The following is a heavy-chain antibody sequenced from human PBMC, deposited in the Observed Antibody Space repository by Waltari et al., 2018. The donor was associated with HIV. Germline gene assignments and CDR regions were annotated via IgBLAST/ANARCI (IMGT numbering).Heavy chain of an antibody. D-gene: IGHD3-22*01. V-gene: IGHV1-69*01. J-gene: IGHJ4*02. CDR3: ARGFPGSDYYDSSGYYRG. Sequence: QVQLVQSGAEVKKPGSSVKVSCKASGGTFSSYAISWVRQAPGQGLEWMGGIIPIFGTANYAQKFQGRVTITADESTSTAYMELSSLRSEDTAVYYCARGFPGSDYYDSSGYYRGWGQGTLVTVSS. CDR1: GGTFSSYA. CDR2: IIPIFGTA.